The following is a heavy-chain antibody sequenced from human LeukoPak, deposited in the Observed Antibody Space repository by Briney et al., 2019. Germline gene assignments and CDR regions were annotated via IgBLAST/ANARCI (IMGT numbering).Heavy chain of an antibody. CDR2: INPSGGST. J-gene: IGHJ5*02. CDR1: GYTFTGYY. Sequence: ASVKVSCKASGYTFTGYYMHWVRQAPGQGLEWMGIINPSGGSTSYAQMFQGRVTMTRDMSTSTVYMELSSLRSEDTAVYYCARAPQSYCSSTSCLPANWFDPWGQGTLVTVSS. V-gene: IGHV1-46*01. D-gene: IGHD2-2*01. CDR3: ARAPQSYCSSTSCLPANWFDP.